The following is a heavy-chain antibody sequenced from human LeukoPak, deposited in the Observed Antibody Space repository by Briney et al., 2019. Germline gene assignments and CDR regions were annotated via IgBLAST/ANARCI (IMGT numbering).Heavy chain of an antibody. J-gene: IGHJ6*02. Sequence: PGGSLRLSCAASGSTFGNYDMHWVRQTTGKGLEWVSAFHTAGDTHYSGSVKGRFATSRENAKNSFYLQMNNLRAGDTAVYYCARGSCSSSSCYERLNGLDVWGQGTPVTVSS. D-gene: IGHD2-2*01. CDR3: ARGSCSSSSCYERLNGLDV. CDR2: FHTAGDT. CDR1: GSTFGNYD. V-gene: IGHV3-13*01.